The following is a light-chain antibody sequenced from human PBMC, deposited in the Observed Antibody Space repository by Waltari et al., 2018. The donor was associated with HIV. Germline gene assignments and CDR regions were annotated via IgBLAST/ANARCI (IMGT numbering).Light chain of an antibody. V-gene: IGLV1-51*01. CDR1: NSNSGSNS. J-gene: IGLJ1*01. CDR3: GTWDSGLNAYV. Sequence: QSVLTQPPSVSAAPGQKIGISCSGANSNSGSNSVSWYQQSPGRAPQLLIYDNHRRPSETPDRFSGSKSGTSGTLDITGLQTGDEADYYCGTWDSGLNAYVFGSGTKVTVL. CDR2: DNH.